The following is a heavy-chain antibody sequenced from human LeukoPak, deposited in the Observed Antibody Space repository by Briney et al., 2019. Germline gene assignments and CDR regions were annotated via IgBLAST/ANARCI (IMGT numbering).Heavy chain of an antibody. Sequence: GGSLRLSCAASGFTFSSYTMTWVRQAPGKGLEWVSGIGASDYSTYYARSVRDRFTISRDNSQNTLYLQLRSLRADDTAVYYCAKGAGSTSLAWLNFWGQGTLVTVSS. CDR3: AKGAGSTSLAWLNF. D-gene: IGHD3-3*01. J-gene: IGHJ4*02. V-gene: IGHV3-23*01. CDR1: GFTFSSYT. CDR2: IGASDYST.